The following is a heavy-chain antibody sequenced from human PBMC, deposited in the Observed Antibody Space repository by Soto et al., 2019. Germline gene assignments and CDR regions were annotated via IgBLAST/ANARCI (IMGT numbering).Heavy chain of an antibody. CDR1: GGSISSSSYY. CDR3: ARLNYDILTGPASGQRFYYYYLDV. J-gene: IGHJ6*03. V-gene: IGHV4-39*01. Sequence: SETLSLTCTVSGGSISSSSYYWGWIRQPPGKGLEWIGSIYYSGSTYYNPSLKSRVTISVDTSKNQFSLKLSSVTAADTAVYYCARLNYDILTGPASGQRFYYYYLDVWGKGTTVTVSS. CDR2: IYYSGST. D-gene: IGHD3-9*01.